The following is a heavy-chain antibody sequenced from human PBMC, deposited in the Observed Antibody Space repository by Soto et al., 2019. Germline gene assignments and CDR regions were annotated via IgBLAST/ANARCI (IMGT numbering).Heavy chain of an antibody. J-gene: IGHJ4*02. V-gene: IGHV4-39*01. CDR3: ASNDGNTYYDFWSGYFSGPFSY. D-gene: IGHD3-3*01. CDR1: GGSISSSSYY. CDR2: IYYSGST. Sequence: PSETLSLTCTVSGGSISSSSYYWGWIRQPPGKGLEWIGSIYYSGSTYYNPSLKSRVTISVDTSKNQFSLKLSSVTAADTAVYYCASNDGNTYYDFWSGYFSGPFSYWGQGTLVTVSS.